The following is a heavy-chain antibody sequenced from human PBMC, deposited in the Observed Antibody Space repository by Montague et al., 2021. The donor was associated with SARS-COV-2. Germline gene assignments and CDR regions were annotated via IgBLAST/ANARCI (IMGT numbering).Heavy chain of an antibody. D-gene: IGHD3-22*01. CDR2: IYYTGST. CDR3: ARVPDYYDSSGYYFDAFDV. V-gene: IGHV4-59*12. Sequence: SETLSLTCTVSGGSIGTYYWNWIRQSPGKGLEWLGYIYYTGSTKYSPSLKSRVTISMDTSRDQLSLRLKSVTAADTAVYYCARVPDYYDSSGYYFDAFDVWGQGTMVTVSS. J-gene: IGHJ3*01. CDR1: GGSIGTYY.